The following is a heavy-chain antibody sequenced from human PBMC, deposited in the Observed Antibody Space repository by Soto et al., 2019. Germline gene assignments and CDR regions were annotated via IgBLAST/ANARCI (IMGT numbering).Heavy chain of an antibody. CDR3: ARESSGCLDY. J-gene: IGHJ4*02. Sequence: QVQLVESGGGVVQPGRSLRLSCAASGFTFSSYAMHWVRQAPGKGLEWVAVISYDGSNKYYADSVKGRFTISRDNSKNTXYXXMNSLRXEXTAVXYCARESSGCLDYWGQGTLVTVSS. CDR2: ISYDGSNK. D-gene: IGHD6-19*01. V-gene: IGHV3-30-3*01. CDR1: GFTFSSYA.